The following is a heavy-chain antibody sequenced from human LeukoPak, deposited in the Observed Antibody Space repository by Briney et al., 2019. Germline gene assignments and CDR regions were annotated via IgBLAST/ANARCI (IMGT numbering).Heavy chain of an antibody. CDR1: GGTFSSYA. CDR2: IIPIFGTA. J-gene: IGHJ4*02. CDR3: ARDRHDILTGPTSGWYFDY. Sequence: ASVKVSCTASGGTFSSYAISWVRQAPEQGLEWMGGIIPIFGTANYAQKFQGRVTITADESTSTAYMELSSLRSEDTAVYYCARDRHDILTGPTSGWYFDYWGQGTLVTVSS. V-gene: IGHV1-69*13. D-gene: IGHD3-9*01.